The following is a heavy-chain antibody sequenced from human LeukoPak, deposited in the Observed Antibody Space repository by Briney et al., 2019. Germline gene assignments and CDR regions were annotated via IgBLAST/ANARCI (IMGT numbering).Heavy chain of an antibody. D-gene: IGHD2-21*02. J-gene: IGHJ4*01. CDR3: ARELPREVTLDY. CDR1: GFNFFSYG. V-gene: IGHV3-74*01. CDR2: IFTDGSTT. Sequence: GGSLRLSCVASGFNFFSYGMQWVRQAPGKGLVWVSRIFTDGSTTSYADSVKGRFTISRDNAKNTLYLQMNSLRAEDTAVYYCARELPREVTLDYWGQGTLVTVSP.